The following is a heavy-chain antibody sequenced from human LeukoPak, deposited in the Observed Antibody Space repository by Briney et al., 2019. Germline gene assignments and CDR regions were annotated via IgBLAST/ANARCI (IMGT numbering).Heavy chain of an antibody. D-gene: IGHD6-13*01. V-gene: IGHV4-39*07. J-gene: IGHJ4*02. CDR3: ARGVIATGGNDFDY. CDR1: GGSISSSSYY. Sequence: SETLSLTCTVSGGSISSSSYYWGWIRQPPGKGLEWIGSIYYSGSTYYNPSLKSRVTISVDTSKNQFSLKLSSVTAADTAVYYCARGVIATGGNDFDYWGQGTLVTVSS. CDR2: IYYSGST.